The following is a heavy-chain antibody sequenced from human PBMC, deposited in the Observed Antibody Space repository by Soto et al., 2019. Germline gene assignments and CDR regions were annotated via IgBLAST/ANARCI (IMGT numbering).Heavy chain of an antibody. D-gene: IGHD3-16*01. CDR2: IYYSGST. Sequence: QLQLQESGPGLVKPSETLSLTCTVSGGSISSSSYYWGWIRQPPGKGLEWIGSIYYSGSTYYNPSLKSRVTISVDTSKNQFSLKLSSVTAADTAVYYWARQGSYIWGSYSYYDYMDVWGKGTTVTVSS. CDR3: ARQGSYIWGSYSYYDYMDV. V-gene: IGHV4-39*01. J-gene: IGHJ6*03. CDR1: GGSISSSSYY.